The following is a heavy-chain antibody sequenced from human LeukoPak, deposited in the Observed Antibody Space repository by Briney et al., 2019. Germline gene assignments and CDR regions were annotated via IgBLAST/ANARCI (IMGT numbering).Heavy chain of an antibody. CDR3: ARDAYYDILTGYYTSSLDY. CDR1: GYTFTSYY. D-gene: IGHD3-9*01. Sequence: ASVKVSCKASGYTFTSYYMHWVRQAPGQGLEWMGIINPSGGSTSYAQKFQGRVTMTRDTSTSTVYMELSSLRSEDTAVYYCARDAYYDILTGYYTSSLDYWGQGTLVTVSS. CDR2: INPSGGST. V-gene: IGHV1-46*01. J-gene: IGHJ4*02.